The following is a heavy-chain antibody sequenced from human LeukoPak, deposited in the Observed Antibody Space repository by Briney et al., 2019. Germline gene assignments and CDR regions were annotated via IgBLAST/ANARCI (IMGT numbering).Heavy chain of an antibody. Sequence: PGRSLRLSCAASGVTFRGYAMHWVRQAPGKGLEWVALISYDGGSNKYYADSVKGRFTISRDNSKNTLCLQMNSLRAEDTAVYYCAREERGHLVGYWGQGTLVTVS. CDR2: ISYDGGSNK. CDR3: AREERGHLVGY. D-gene: IGHD6-6*01. CDR1: GVTFRGYA. J-gene: IGHJ4*02. V-gene: IGHV3-30-3*01.